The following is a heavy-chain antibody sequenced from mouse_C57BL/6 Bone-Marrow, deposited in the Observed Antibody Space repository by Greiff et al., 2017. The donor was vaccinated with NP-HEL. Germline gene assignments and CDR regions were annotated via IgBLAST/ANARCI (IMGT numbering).Heavy chain of an antibody. V-gene: IGHV14-3*01. CDR2: IDPANGNT. D-gene: IGHD2-2*01. Sequence: EVKLVESVAELVRPGASVKLSCTASGFNIKNTYMHWVKQRPEQGLEWIGRIDPANGNTKYAPKFQGKATITADTSSNTAYLQLSSLTSEDTAIYYCARDSRRYGYLWYFDVWGTGTTVTVSS. J-gene: IGHJ1*03. CDR3: ARDSRRYGYLWYFDV. CDR1: GFNIKNTY.